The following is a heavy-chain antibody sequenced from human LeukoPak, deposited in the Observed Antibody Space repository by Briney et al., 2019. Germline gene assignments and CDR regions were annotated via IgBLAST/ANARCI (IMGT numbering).Heavy chain of an antibody. V-gene: IGHV1-18*01. CDR1: GYSSTNYG. CDR3: ARDPYGVTDAFDI. CDR2: IHIYRGNT. J-gene: IGHJ3*02. Sequence: ASVKVSCKASGYSSTNYGISWVRQAPGQGLEWMGWIHIYRGNTNYAQKFQGRVTMTTDTSTSTVYMEVRGLRSDDTAMYYCARDPYGVTDAFDIWGQGTMVTVSS. D-gene: IGHD4-17*01.